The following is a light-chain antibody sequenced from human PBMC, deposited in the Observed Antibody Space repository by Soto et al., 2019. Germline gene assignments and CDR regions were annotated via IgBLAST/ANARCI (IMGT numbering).Light chain of an antibody. Sequence: QSALTQPASVSGSPGQSITISCTGTSSDVGAYNYVSWYVQHPGKAPKIIIHDVSNRPSGVSNRFSGSKSDNTASLTISGLQAEDEADYYCSSYTSSSTVVFGGGTKLTVL. CDR2: DVS. V-gene: IGLV2-14*01. J-gene: IGLJ2*01. CDR1: SSDVGAYNY. CDR3: SSYTSSSTVV.